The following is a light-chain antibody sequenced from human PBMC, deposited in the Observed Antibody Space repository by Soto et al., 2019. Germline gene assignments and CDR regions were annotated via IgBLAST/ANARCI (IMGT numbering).Light chain of an antibody. CDR2: AAS. CDR1: QDVNTW. V-gene: IGKV1-12*01. J-gene: IGKJ4*01. CDR3: QQAHIFPLT. Sequence: DIQMTQSPSSLSASVGDRVTITCRASQDVNTWLAWYQQKPGTAPNLLIFAASSLQSGVPSRFSGNGSGTHFTLSISSLQPEDFATYYCQQAHIFPLTFGGGTKVDIK.